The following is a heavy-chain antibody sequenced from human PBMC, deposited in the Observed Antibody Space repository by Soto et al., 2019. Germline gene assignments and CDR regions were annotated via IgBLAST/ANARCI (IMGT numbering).Heavy chain of an antibody. Sequence: GESLKISCKGTGYSVTSYWISWVRQMPGQGLEWMGRIDPSDSYTNYSPCFQGHLNTSAEKSISTAYVQRRSLQASDTAMYYCARLAMATRRGYYGMGVWGQGTTV. CDR1: GYSVTSYW. CDR2: IDPSDSYT. V-gene: IGHV5-10-1*01. CDR3: ARLAMATRRGYYGMGV. J-gene: IGHJ6*02. D-gene: IGHD5-12*01.